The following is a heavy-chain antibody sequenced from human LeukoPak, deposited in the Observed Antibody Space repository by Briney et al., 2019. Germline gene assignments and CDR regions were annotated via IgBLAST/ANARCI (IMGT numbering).Heavy chain of an antibody. CDR2: ISYDGSNK. J-gene: IGHJ4*02. V-gene: IGHV3-30*03. CDR1: GFTFSSYG. D-gene: IGHD1-14*01. CDR3: ARKDPNRWAVSY. Sequence: GGSLRLSCAASGFTFSSYGMHWVRQAPGKGLEWVAVISYDGSNKYYADSVKGRFTISRDNSKNTLYLQMNSLRAEDTAVYYCARKDPNRWAVSYWGQGTLVTVSS.